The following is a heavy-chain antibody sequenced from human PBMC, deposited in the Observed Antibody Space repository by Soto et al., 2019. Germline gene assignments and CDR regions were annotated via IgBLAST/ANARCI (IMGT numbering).Heavy chain of an antibody. J-gene: IGHJ4*02. CDR2: IDNDGSST. CDR3: ARDGSGPIDFDY. Sequence: EVQLVESGGGLVQPGGSLRLSCAASGFTFIGYWMHWVRQAPGKGLVWVSRIDNDGSSTTYADSVKGRFTISRDNAKNTLYLQMNSRTAEDTAVYYCARDGSGPIDFDYWGQGTLVTVSS. D-gene: IGHD3-10*01. CDR1: GFTFIGYW. V-gene: IGHV3-74*01.